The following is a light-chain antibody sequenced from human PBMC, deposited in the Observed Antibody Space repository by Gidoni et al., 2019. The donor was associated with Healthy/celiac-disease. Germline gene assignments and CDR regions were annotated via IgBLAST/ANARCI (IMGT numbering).Light chain of an antibody. CDR1: QSVSSN. CDR3: QQYNNLLT. Sequence: EIVMTQSPATLSVSPGERATLSCRASQSVSSNLAWYQQKPGQAPRLLIYGASTRATGIPARFSGSGSGTEFTLTISSLQSEDFAVYYCQQYNNLLTFXGXTKVXIK. J-gene: IGKJ4*01. CDR2: GAS. V-gene: IGKV3-15*01.